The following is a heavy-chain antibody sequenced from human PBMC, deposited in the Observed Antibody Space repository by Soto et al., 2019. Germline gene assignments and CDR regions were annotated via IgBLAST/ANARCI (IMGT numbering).Heavy chain of an antibody. V-gene: IGHV4-61*01. Sequence: SETLSLTCTVSGGSVSSGSYYWSWIRQPPGKGLEWIGYIYYSGSTNYNPSLKSRVTISVDTSKNQFSLKLSSVTAADTAVYYCARDFRPNYYDSSGYYDYWGQGTLVTVSS. CDR1: GGSVSSGSYY. J-gene: IGHJ4*02. CDR2: IYYSGST. CDR3: ARDFRPNYYDSSGYYDY. D-gene: IGHD3-22*01.